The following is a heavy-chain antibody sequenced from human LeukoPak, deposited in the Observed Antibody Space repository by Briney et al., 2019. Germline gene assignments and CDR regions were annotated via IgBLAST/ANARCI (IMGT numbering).Heavy chain of an antibody. CDR1: GFTFSSYA. J-gene: IGHJ1*01. CDR2: ISGSGGST. CDR3: AKQQMVQGYFQH. V-gene: IGHV3-23*01. Sequence: GGSLRLPCAASGFTFSSYAMSWVRQAPGKGLEWVSAISGSGGSTYYADSVKGRFTISRDNTKNTLYLQMNSLRDEDSGLYYCAKQQMVQGYFQHWGQGTFVTVSS. D-gene: IGHD6-13*01.